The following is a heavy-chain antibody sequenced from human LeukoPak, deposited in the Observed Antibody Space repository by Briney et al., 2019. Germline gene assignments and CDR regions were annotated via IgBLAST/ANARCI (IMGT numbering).Heavy chain of an antibody. D-gene: IGHD2/OR15-2a*01. J-gene: IGHJ6*03. CDR3: ASKYGPYYYYYMDV. Sequence: SETLSLTCTVSGGSISSSSYYWGWIRQPPGKGLEWIGSIYYSGSTYYNPSLKSRVTISVDTSKNQFSLKLSSVTAADTAVYYCASKYGPYYYYYMDVWGKGTTVTVSS. CDR1: GGSISSSSYY. V-gene: IGHV4-39*07. CDR2: IYYSGST.